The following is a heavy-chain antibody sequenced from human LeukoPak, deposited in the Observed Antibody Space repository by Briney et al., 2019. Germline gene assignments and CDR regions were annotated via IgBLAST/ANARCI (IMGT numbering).Heavy chain of an antibody. CDR2: ISGSGGST. Sequence: PGGSLRLSCAASGFTFSSYAMSWVRQAPGKGLEWVSAISGSGGSTYYADSVKGRFTISRDNSKDTLYLQMSSLRAEDTAVYYCAASITMIDDALDMWGQGTMITVSS. CDR3: AASITMIDDALDM. CDR1: GFTFSSYA. V-gene: IGHV3-23*01. D-gene: IGHD3-22*01. J-gene: IGHJ3*02.